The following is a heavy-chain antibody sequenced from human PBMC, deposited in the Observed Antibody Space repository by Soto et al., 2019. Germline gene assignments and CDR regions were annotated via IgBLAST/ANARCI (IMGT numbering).Heavy chain of an antibody. J-gene: IGHJ5*01. CDR3: ARGRRAGNWFDS. D-gene: IGHD3-10*01. V-gene: IGHV4-61*01. Sequence: KTSETLSLTCTVSGGPVKSDFYYWSWLRPPPGKGLECIGYICNIMSTNYTPSLRSRVTMSLDTSNNQLSLKLTSVTAADTAVYYCARGRRAGNWFDSWGQGTLVTVSS. CDR1: GGPVKSDFYY. CDR2: ICNIMST.